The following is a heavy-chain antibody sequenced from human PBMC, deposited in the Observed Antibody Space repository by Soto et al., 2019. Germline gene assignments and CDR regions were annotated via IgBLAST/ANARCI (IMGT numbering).Heavy chain of an antibody. J-gene: IGHJ3*02. Sequence: GASVKVSCKASGYTFTGYYMHWVRQAPGQGLEWMGWINPNSGGTNYAQKFQGWVTMTRDTSISTAYMELSRLRSDDTAVYYCARDRYCSGGSCYSLVAFDIWGQGTMVTVSS. CDR2: INPNSGGT. V-gene: IGHV1-2*04. CDR1: GYTFTGYY. D-gene: IGHD2-15*01. CDR3: ARDRYCSGGSCYSLVAFDI.